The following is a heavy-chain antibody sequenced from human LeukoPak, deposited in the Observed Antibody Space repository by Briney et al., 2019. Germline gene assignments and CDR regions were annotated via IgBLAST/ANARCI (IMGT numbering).Heavy chain of an antibody. CDR2: IRYDGSNK. V-gene: IGHV3-30*02. D-gene: IGHD3-10*01. J-gene: IGHJ5*02. CDR1: GFTFSSYG. Sequence: GGSLRLSCAASGFTFSSYGMHWVRQAPGKGLEWVAFIRYDGSNKYYADSVKGRFTISRDSSKNTLYLHMNSLRAEDTAVYYCAKDTWFGELLNNWFDPWGQGTLVTVSS. CDR3: AKDTWFGELLNNWFDP.